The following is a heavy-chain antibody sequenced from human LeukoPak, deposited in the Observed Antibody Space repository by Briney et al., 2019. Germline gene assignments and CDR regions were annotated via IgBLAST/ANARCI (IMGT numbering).Heavy chain of an antibody. J-gene: IGHJ6*03. V-gene: IGHV5-51*01. CDR1: GYSFTSYW. CDR2: IYPGDSDT. D-gene: IGHD2-2*01. CDR3: ARAHIPSYPSGTDYYYYYMDV. Sequence: GESLKISCKGSGYSFTSYWIGWVRQMPGKGLEWMGIIYPGDSDTRYSPSFQGQVTISADKSISTAYLQWSSLKASDTAMYYCARAHIPSYPSGTDYYYYYMDVWGKGTTVTVSS.